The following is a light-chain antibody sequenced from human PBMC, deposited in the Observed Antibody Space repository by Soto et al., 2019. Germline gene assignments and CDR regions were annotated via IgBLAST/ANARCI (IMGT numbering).Light chain of an antibody. Sequence: EIVLTQSPGTLSLSPGERATLSCRASQSVSSNYLAWYQQKPGQAPRLVISDTSDRAAGIPDRLSGSGSGTDFTLTISRLEPEDFAVYYCQQYDSPWTFGQGTKVDIK. J-gene: IGKJ1*01. V-gene: IGKV3-20*01. CDR1: QSVSSNY. CDR2: DTS. CDR3: QQYDSPWT.